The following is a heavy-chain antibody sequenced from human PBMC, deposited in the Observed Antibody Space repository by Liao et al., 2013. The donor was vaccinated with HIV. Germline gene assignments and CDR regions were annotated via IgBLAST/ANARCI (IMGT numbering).Heavy chain of an antibody. CDR2: IFTSGST. D-gene: IGHD3-3*01. CDR3: AREGKFLEWYGNWFDP. Sequence: QVQLKESGPGLVKPSETLSLTCTVSGGSISSYYWSWIRQPAGKGLEWIGRIFTSGSTNYSPSLKTRLTMSVDSSKNQVSLKLTSVSAADTAVYFCAREGKFLEWYGNWFDPWGQGTLVTVSS. J-gene: IGHJ5*02. V-gene: IGHV4-4*07. CDR1: GGSISSYY.